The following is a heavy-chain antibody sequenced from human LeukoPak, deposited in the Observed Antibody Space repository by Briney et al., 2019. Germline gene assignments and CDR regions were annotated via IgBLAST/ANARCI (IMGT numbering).Heavy chain of an antibody. J-gene: IGHJ4*02. CDR2: IWYDGSNK. D-gene: IGHD4-17*01. Sequence: PGGSLRLSCAASGFTFSSYGMHWVRQAPGKGLEWVAVIWYDGSNKYYADSVKGRFTISRDNSKNTLYLQMNSLRAEDTAVYYCAREDRPEILGDSHDYWGQGTLVTVSS. V-gene: IGHV3-33*01. CDR1: GFTFSSYG. CDR3: AREDRPEILGDSHDY.